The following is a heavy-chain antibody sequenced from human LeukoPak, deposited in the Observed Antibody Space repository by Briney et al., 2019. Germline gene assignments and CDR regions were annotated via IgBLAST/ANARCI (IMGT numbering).Heavy chain of an antibody. Sequence: GGSLRLSCAASGFTFSSYSMNWVRQAPGKGLEWVSSISSSSSYIYYADSVKGRFTISRDNAKNSLYLQMNSLRAEDTAAYYCARGSSGWEFFDYRGQGTLVTVSS. CDR1: GFTFSSYS. CDR3: ARGSSGWEFFDY. CDR2: ISSSSSYI. V-gene: IGHV3-21*01. D-gene: IGHD6-19*01. J-gene: IGHJ4*02.